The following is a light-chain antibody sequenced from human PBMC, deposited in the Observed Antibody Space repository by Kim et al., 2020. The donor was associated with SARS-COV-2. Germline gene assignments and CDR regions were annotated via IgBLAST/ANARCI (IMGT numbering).Light chain of an antibody. Sequence: ASVGDRVTITCRASQGLGSSLAWYQQKPGTAPKLLIYPASTLQSGVPSRFSGSGSGTEITLTISSLQPEDFATYYCQQVYHNPITFGQGTRLEIK. CDR1: QGLGSS. V-gene: IGKV1-9*01. CDR3: QQVYHNPIT. CDR2: PAS. J-gene: IGKJ5*01.